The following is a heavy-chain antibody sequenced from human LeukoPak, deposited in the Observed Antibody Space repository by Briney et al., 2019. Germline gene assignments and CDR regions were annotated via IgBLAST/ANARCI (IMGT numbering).Heavy chain of an antibody. Sequence: GGSLRLSCAASGFTISNAWMSWVRQAPGKGLEWVGRIKSKTDGGTTDYAAPVKGRFTISRNDSKNTLYMQMNSLKTEDTAVYYCTTDGSIAAAGTKPTRFDPWGQGTLVTVSS. V-gene: IGHV3-15*01. D-gene: IGHD6-13*01. CDR2: IKSKTDGGTT. CDR3: TTDGSIAAAGTKPTRFDP. J-gene: IGHJ5*02. CDR1: GFTISNAW.